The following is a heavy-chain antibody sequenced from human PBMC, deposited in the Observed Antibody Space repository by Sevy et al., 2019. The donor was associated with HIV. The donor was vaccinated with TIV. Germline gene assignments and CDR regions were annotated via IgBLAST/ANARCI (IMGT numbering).Heavy chain of an antibody. J-gene: IGHJ4*02. CDR2: IYPRDSDT. V-gene: IGHV5-51*01. CDR1: GYKFTTYW. CDR3: ARHVDMTTLIGGLYYFDS. Sequence: GESLKISCKASGYKFTTYWIGWARQMPGKGLEWMGMIYPRDSDTRYSPSFQGQVTISADTSINIAYLQWSSLKASDTAMYFCARHVDMTTLIGGLYYFDSWGQGTLVTVSS. D-gene: IGHD4-4*01.